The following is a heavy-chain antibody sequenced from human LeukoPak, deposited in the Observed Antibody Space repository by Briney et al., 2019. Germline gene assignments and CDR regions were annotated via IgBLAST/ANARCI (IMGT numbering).Heavy chain of an antibody. CDR1: GFTLSDYS. Sequence: GGSLRLSCAASGFTLSDYSMSWVRQPPGKGLEWVSYISSVSATIYYADSVKGRFTISRDNVKNSLYLHMNSLRDEDTAIYYCARVRGMYYYDTTGYLDYWGQGTLVTVSS. CDR2: ISSVSATI. V-gene: IGHV3-48*02. D-gene: IGHD3-22*01. J-gene: IGHJ4*02. CDR3: ARVRGMYYYDTTGYLDY.